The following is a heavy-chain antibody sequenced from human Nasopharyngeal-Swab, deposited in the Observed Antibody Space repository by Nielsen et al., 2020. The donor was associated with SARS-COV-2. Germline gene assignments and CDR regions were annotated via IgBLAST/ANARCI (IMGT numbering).Heavy chain of an antibody. CDR2: ISYDGSNK. CDR3: ASLRFRGFRELGDY. V-gene: IGHV3-30*03. Sequence: VRQAPGKGLEWVAVISYDGSNKYYADSVKGRFTISRDNSKNTPYLQMNSLRAEDTAVYYCASLRFRGFRELGDYWGQGTLVTVSS. J-gene: IGHJ4*02. D-gene: IGHD7-27*01.